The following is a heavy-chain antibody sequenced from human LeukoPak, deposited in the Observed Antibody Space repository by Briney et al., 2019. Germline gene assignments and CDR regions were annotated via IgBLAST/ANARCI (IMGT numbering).Heavy chain of an antibody. V-gene: IGHV4-39*01. Sequence: SETLSHTCTVSGGSISSSSYYWGWIRQPPGKGLEWIGNIYYSGSTYYSPSLKSRVTISVDTSKNQFSLKLSSVTAADTAVYYCARPVPSRLGWFDPWGQGTLVTVSS. CDR3: ARPVPSRLGWFDP. CDR2: IYYSGST. CDR1: GGSISSSSYY. J-gene: IGHJ5*02. D-gene: IGHD1-1*01.